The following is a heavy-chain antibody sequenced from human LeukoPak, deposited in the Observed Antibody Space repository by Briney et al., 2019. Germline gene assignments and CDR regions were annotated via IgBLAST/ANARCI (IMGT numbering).Heavy chain of an antibody. CDR3: ARVPTSSWPSPDY. CDR1: GGSISSGGSY. V-gene: IGHV4-39*07. J-gene: IGHJ4*02. Sequence: PSETLSLTCTVSGGSISSGGSYWAWIRQPPGRGLEWIGSIYYIGTTYYNPSLKSRVTVSVDTSMNQFSLNLNSVTAADTAVYYCARVPTSSWPSPDYWGQGTLVTVSS. CDR2: IYYIGTT. D-gene: IGHD6-13*01.